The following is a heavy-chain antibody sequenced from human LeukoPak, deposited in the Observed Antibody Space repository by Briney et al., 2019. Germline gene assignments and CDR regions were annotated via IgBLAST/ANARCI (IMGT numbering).Heavy chain of an antibody. CDR3: AKAIRDLGYCSSTSCSHPGDY. J-gene: IGHJ4*02. CDR2: ISGSGGST. D-gene: IGHD2-2*01. CDR1: GFTFSSYA. Sequence: GGSLRLSCAASGFTFSSYAMSWVRQAPGKGLEWVSAISGSGGSTYYADSAKGRFTISRDNSRNTLYLQMNSLRAEDTAVYYCAKAIRDLGYCSSTSCSHPGDYWGQGTLVTVSS. V-gene: IGHV3-23*01.